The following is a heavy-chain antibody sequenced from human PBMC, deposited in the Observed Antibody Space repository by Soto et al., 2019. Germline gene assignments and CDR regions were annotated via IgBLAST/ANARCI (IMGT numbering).Heavy chain of an antibody. CDR3: ATRRAPWCSSTHCYGVFDY. CDR2: ISGGGGST. J-gene: IGHJ4*02. D-gene: IGHD2-2*01. Sequence: EVQLLESGGGLVQPGGSLSLSCAASGLTFSSYGMSWVRQAPGKGLEWVSGISGGGGSTYYADSVKGRFTISRDNAKDTLYLQMISLRAGDTAVYYCATRRAPWCSSTHCYGVFDYWGQGTLVTVSS. CDR1: GLTFSSYG. V-gene: IGHV3-23*01.